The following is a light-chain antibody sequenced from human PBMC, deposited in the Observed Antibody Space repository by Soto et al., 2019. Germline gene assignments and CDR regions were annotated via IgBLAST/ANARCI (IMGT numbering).Light chain of an antibody. CDR2: DAS. CDR3: QKGYSTPIP. Sequence: PGERATLAGRASQSVSSYLAWYQQKPGQAPRLLIYDASNRATGIPARFSGSGSGTDFTLTVCSLQPEDFVTYYCQKGYSTPIPFGQGTRLEIK. J-gene: IGKJ5*01. V-gene: IGKV3-11*01. CDR1: QSVSSY.